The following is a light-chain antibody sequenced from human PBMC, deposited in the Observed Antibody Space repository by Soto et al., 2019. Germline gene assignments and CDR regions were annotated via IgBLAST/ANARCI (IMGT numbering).Light chain of an antibody. V-gene: IGLV6-57*04. Sequence: NFMLTQPHSVSESPGKTVTISCTRSSGSIASNYVQWYQQRPGSAPTPVIYEDSQRPSGVPDRFSGSIDSSSNSASLTISRLKTEDEADYYCQSFDISNVVFGGRTKLTVL. CDR3: QSFDISNVV. CDR2: EDS. CDR1: SGSIASNY. J-gene: IGLJ2*01.